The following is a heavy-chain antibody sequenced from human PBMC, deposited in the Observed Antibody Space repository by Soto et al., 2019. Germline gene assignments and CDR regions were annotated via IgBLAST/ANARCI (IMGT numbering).Heavy chain of an antibody. D-gene: IGHD1-26*01. CDR1: GGSISSSSYY. J-gene: IGHJ4*02. Sequence: SETLSLTCTVSGGSISSSSYYWGWIRQPPGKGLEWIGSIYYSGSTYYNPSLKSRVTISVDTSKNQFSLKLSSVTAADTAVYYCARHQWGYFDYWGQGTLVT. CDR3: ARHQWGYFDY. V-gene: IGHV4-39*01. CDR2: IYYSGST.